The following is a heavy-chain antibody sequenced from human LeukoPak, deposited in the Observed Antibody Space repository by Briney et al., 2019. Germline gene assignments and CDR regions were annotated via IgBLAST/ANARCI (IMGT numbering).Heavy chain of an antibody. CDR3: ARVPGYSGYVVFDGFDM. D-gene: IGHD5-12*01. Sequence: PGGSLRLSCAASGFTVSSNYMSWVRQAPGKGLEYVSAISSKGSRTYYANSVKGRFTISRDNSKNALYLQMGGLRAEDMAVYYCARVPGYSGYVVFDGFDMWGQGTMVTVSS. CDR1: GFTVSSNY. J-gene: IGHJ3*02. V-gene: IGHV3-64*01. CDR2: ISSKGSRT.